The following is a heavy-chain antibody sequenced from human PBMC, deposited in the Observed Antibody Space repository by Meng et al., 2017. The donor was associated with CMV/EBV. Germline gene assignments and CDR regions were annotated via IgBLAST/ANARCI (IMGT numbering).Heavy chain of an antibody. CDR1: GFTDSNNY. D-gene: IGHD1-7*01. J-gene: IGHJ4*02. CDR3: ARDGNYHGV. CDR2: IYSEGTT. V-gene: IGHV3-53*01. Sequence: QVVGSGRGLNTPGRSLGLSCAASGFTDSNNYMGWFGQAQGKGREWVSLIYSEGTTDYADSVTVRFTISRDNSTNTLYLQINSLRAEDTVVYYCARDGNYHGVWGQGTLVTVSS.